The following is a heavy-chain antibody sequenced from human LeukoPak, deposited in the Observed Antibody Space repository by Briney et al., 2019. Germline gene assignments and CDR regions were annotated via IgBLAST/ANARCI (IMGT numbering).Heavy chain of an antibody. CDR3: AKDIGVTGYDSGWLDS. Sequence: ASVKVSCKASGYTFTSYGISWVRQAPGQGLEWMGWINPNSGGTNYAQKFQGRVTMTGDTSISTAYMELTGLRSDDMAVYYCAKDIGVTGYDSGWLDSWGQGTLVFVSS. D-gene: IGHD5-12*01. J-gene: IGHJ5*01. V-gene: IGHV1-2*02. CDR2: INPNSGGT. CDR1: GYTFTSYG.